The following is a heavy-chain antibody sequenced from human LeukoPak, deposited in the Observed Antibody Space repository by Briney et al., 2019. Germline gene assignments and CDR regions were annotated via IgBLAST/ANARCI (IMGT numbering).Heavy chain of an antibody. J-gene: IGHJ5*02. Sequence: SETLSLTCTVSGGSISSYYWSWIRQPPGKGLEWIGYIYYSGSTNYNPSLKSRVTISVDTSKNQFSLKLSSVTAADTAVYYCARGDTIFVVGSWFDPWGQGTLVTVSS. V-gene: IGHV4-59*12. CDR3: ARGDTIFVVGSWFDP. D-gene: IGHD3-3*01. CDR1: GGSISSYY. CDR2: IYYSGST.